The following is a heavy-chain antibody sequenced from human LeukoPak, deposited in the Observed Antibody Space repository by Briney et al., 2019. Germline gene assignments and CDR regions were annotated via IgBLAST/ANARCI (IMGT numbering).Heavy chain of an antibody. CDR1: GGSISSGGYS. D-gene: IGHD5-18*01. CDR2: IYHSGST. J-gene: IGHJ4*02. Sequence: SETLSLTCAVSGGSISSGGYSWSWIRQPPGKGLEWIGYIYHSGSTYYNPSLKSRVTISVDRSKNQFSLKLSSVTAADTAVYYCARPHTVGYSYGYDYWGQGTLVTVSS. V-gene: IGHV4-30-2*01. CDR3: ARPHTVGYSYGYDY.